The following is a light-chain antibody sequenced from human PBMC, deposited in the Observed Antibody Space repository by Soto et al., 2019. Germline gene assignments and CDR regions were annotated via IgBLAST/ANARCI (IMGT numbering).Light chain of an antibody. CDR2: GAS. Sequence: VVITQSPATLSVSPWALATLSCRASQSVSSYLAWYQQKPGKAPRLLIYGASSRASGIPARFSGSGSGTDFTLTISRLEPEDFAVYYCQQNGSTPLTFGQGTKVDVK. CDR3: QQNGSTPLT. J-gene: IGKJ1*01. V-gene: IGKV3-20*01. CDR1: QSVSSY.